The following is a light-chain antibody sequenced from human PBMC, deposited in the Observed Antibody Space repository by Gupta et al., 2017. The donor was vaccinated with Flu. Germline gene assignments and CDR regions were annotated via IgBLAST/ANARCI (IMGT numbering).Light chain of an antibody. Sequence: PVTLGKAGDSSCRSSQSRGYRDGKTYLNWVQQRPSHSRRRIIYDGSNRDSGVTDRFSGCGEGNDFTLKSSRVEAEDVGAYYCMQGKHPWTFGQGTKLEIK. CDR2: DGS. J-gene: IGKJ2*02. CDR3: MQGKHPWT. V-gene: IGKV2-30*01. CDR1: QSRGYRDGKTY.